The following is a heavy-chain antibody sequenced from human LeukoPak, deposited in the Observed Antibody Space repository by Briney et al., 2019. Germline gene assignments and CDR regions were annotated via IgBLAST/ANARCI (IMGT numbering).Heavy chain of an antibody. CDR2: IIPILGIA. D-gene: IGHD5-12*01. CDR3: ARDGSGYPNYYYYYGMDV. V-gene: IGHV1-69*10. Sequence: GASVKVSCKASGGTFSSYAISWVRQAPGQGLEWMGRIIPILGIANYAQKFQGRVTITADKSTSTAYMELSSLRSEDTAVYYCARDGSGYPNYYYYYGMDVCGQGTTVTVSS. J-gene: IGHJ6*02. CDR1: GGTFSSYA.